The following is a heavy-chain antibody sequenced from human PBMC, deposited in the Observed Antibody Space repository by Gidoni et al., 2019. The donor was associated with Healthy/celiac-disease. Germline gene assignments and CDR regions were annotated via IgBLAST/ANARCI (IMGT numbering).Heavy chain of an antibody. CDR1: GGSISSSSYY. D-gene: IGHD1-26*01. CDR3: ARLYRGIHGAFDY. J-gene: IGHJ4*02. V-gene: IGHV4-39*01. Sequence: QLQLQASGPGLVKPSETLSLTCTVSGGSISSSSYYWGWIRQPPGKGLEWIGSIYYSGSTYYNPSLKSRVTISVDTSKNQFSLKLSSVTAADTAVYYCARLYRGIHGAFDYWGQGTLVTVSS. CDR2: IYYSGST.